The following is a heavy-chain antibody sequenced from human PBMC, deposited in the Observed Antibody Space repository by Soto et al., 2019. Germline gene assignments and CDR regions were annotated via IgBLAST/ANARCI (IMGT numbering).Heavy chain of an antibody. CDR1: GFTFDDYT. V-gene: IGHV3-43*01. CDR2: ISWDGGST. D-gene: IGHD2-8*01. CDR3: AKDHGLLRQDGMDV. Sequence: EVQLVESGGVVVQPGGSLRLSCAASGFTFDDYTMHWVRQAPGKGLEWVSLISWDGGSTYYADSVKGRFTISRDNSKNSLYLQMNSLRTEDTALYYCAKDHGLLRQDGMDVWGQGTTVTVSS. J-gene: IGHJ6*02.